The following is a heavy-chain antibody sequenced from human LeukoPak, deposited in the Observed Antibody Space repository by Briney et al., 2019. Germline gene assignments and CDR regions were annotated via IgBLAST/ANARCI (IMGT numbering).Heavy chain of an antibody. CDR2: GDYSGGT. J-gene: IGHJ4*02. CDR1: GGSISNSRYY. D-gene: IGHD6-19*01. CDR3: ARERGEEYSSGWYKTNFFDT. Sequence: SETLSLTCTVSGGSISNSRYYWAWIRQPPGKGLEWIASGDYSGGTYYNPSLESRVAISADMSKNQISLKLSSVTAADTALYYCARERGEEYSSGWYKTNFFDTWGQGTRVTVSS. V-gene: IGHV4-39*07.